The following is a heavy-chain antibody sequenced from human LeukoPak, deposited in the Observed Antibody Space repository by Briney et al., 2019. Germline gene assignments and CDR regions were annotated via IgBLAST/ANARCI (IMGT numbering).Heavy chain of an antibody. CDR2: ISAYSGHT. CDR1: GYTFTGYY. J-gene: IGHJ5*02. CDR3: ARDNHSGSWSWFDP. D-gene: IGHD6-13*01. V-gene: IGHV1-18*04. Sequence: ASVKVSCKASGYTFTGYYMHWVRQAPGQGPEWMGWISAYSGHTNYAQKLQGRVTMTTDTSTSTAYMELRSLRSDDTAVYYCARDNHSGSWSWFDPWGQGTLVSVSA.